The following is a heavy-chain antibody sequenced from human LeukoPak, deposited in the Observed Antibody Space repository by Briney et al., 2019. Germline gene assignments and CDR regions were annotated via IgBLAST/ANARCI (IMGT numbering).Heavy chain of an antibody. V-gene: IGHV3-30*18. CDR3: AKETGDY. J-gene: IGHJ4*02. D-gene: IGHD3-10*01. CDR2: ISYDGSNK. Sequence: GGSLRPSCAASGFTFSSYGMHWVRQAPGKGLEWVAVISYDGSNKYYADSVKGRFTISRDNSKNTLYLQMNSLRAEDTALYYCAKETGDYWGQGTLVTVSS. CDR1: GFTFSSYG.